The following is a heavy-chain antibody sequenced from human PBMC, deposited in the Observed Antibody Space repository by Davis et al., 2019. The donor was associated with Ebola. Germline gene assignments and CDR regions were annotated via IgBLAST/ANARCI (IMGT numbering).Heavy chain of an antibody. V-gene: IGHV3-30-3*01. D-gene: IGHD2-21*01. CDR2: ISYDGSNK. J-gene: IGHJ4*02. Sequence: PGGSLRLSCAASGFTFSSYAMHWVRQAPGKGLEWVAVISYDGSNKYYADSVKGRFTISRDNSKNTLYLQMNSLRAEDTAVYYCAKVSVVVIAEYYFDYWGQGTLVTVSS. CDR3: AKVSVVVIAEYYFDY. CDR1: GFTFSSYA.